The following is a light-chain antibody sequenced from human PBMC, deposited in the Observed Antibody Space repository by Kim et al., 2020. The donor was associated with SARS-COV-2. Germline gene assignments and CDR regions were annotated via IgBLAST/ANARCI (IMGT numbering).Light chain of an antibody. CDR3: QVWDSSSDHYV. CDR2: YDS. CDR1: NIGSKS. J-gene: IGLJ1*01. Sequence: AQGKTARITCGGNNIGSKSVHWYQQKPGQAPVLVIYYDSDRPSGIPERFSGSNSGNTATLTISRVEAGDEADYYCQVWDSSSDHYVFRTGTKVTVL. V-gene: IGLV3-21*04.